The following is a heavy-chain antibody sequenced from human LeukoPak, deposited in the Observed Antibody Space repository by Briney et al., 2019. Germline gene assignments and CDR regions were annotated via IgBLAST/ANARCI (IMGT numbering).Heavy chain of an antibody. Sequence: PSETLSLTCTVSGGSISSYYWSWIRQPPGKGLEWIGYIYYSGSTNYNPSLKSRVTISVDTSKNQFSLKLSSVTAADTAVYYCASCVRQQLQIWFDPWGQGTLVTVSS. CDR1: GGSISSYY. V-gene: IGHV4-59*12. CDR2: IYYSGST. D-gene: IGHD6-13*01. CDR3: ASCVRQQLQIWFDP. J-gene: IGHJ5*02.